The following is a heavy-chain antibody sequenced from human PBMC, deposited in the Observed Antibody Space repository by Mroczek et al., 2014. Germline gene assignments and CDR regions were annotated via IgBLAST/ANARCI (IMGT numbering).Heavy chain of an antibody. CDR1: GGSISSYY. Sequence: QVQLQESGPGLVKPSQTLSLTCTVSGGSISSYYWSWIRQPPGKGLEWIGYIYYSGSTNYNPSLKSRVTISVDTSKNQFSLKLSSVTAADTAVYYCAGGEMATIYDYWGQGTLVTVSS. CDR2: IYYSGST. D-gene: IGHD5-24*01. V-gene: IGHV4-59*01. CDR3: AGGEMATIYDY. J-gene: IGHJ4*02.